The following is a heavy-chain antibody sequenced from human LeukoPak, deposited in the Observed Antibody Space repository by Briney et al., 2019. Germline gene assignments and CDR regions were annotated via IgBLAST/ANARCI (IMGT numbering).Heavy chain of an antibody. CDR1: GYSISSGYY. Sequence: SETLSLTCAVSGYSISSGYYWGWIRQPPGKGLEWIGYIYYSGSTYYNPSLKSQVTISVDTSKNQFSLKLSSVTAADTAVYYCAREFSRYLDWFNSPGGIDYWGQGTLVTVSS. D-gene: IGHD3-9*01. CDR3: AREFSRYLDWFNSPGGIDY. CDR2: IYYSGST. V-gene: IGHV4-38-2*02. J-gene: IGHJ4*02.